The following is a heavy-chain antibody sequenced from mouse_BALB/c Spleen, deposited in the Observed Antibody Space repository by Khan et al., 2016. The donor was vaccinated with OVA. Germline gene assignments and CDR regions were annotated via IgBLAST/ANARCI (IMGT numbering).Heavy chain of an antibody. J-gene: IGHJ4*01. D-gene: IGHD4-1*01. Sequence: EVQLQESGPGLVKPSQSLSLTCTVTGYSITSDYAWNWIRQFPGNKLEWMGYISYSGSTTYNPSLKSRISITRDTSKDQFFLQLKSVTSEDTATYYWASGLGRYYAMDYWGQGTSVTVSS. CDR1: GYSITSDYA. V-gene: IGHV3-2*02. CDR2: ISYSGST. CDR3: ASGLGRYYAMDY.